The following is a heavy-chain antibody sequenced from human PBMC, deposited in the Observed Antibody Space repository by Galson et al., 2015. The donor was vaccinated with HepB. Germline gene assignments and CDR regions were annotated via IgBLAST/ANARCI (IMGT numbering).Heavy chain of an antibody. CDR1: GGSISSYY. D-gene: IGHD3-16*01. V-gene: IGHV4-59*08. Sequence: SETLSLTCTVSGGSISSYYWSWIRQPPGKGLEWIGYIYYSGSTNYNPSLKSRVTISVDTSKNQFSLKLSSVTAADTAVYYCAGFLGDFFDYVWGSSLTGPAFDIWGQWTMVTVSS. J-gene: IGHJ3*02. CDR2: IYYSGST. CDR3: AGFLGDFFDYVWGSSLTGPAFDI.